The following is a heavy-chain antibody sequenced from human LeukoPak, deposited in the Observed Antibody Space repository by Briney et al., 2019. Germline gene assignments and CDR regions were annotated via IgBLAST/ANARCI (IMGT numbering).Heavy chain of an antibody. CDR2: VWYTGST. D-gene: IGHD3-9*01. CDR3: ARQVLTGYSNWFDP. J-gene: IGHJ5*02. Sequence: SETLSLTCTVSGGSIGDDYWGWIRQPPGKGLEWIGYVWYTGSTNQNPSLKNRVTISVDTPKNQFSLRLRSVTAADTAVYYCARQVLTGYSNWFDPWGQGTLVTVSS. CDR1: GGSIGDDY. V-gene: IGHV4-59*08.